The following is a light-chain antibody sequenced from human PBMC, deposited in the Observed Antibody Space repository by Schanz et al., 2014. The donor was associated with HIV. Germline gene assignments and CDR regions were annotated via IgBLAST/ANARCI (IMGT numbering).Light chain of an antibody. CDR3: QQYDNPSPIT. CDR1: QIIAGS. Sequence: DIQMTQSPSSLSASVGDRVTVTCRASQIIAGSLNWFQQKPGKAPKLLIYDASNLETGVPSRFSGSGSGTDFTFTISSLQPEDIATYFCQQYDNPSPITFGQGTQLEIK. J-gene: IGKJ5*01. V-gene: IGKV1-33*01. CDR2: DAS.